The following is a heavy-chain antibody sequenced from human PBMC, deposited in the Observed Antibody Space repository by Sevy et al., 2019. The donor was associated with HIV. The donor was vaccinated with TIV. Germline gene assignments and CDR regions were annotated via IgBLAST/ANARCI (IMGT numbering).Heavy chain of an antibody. Sequence: GESLKISCKGSGYIFTSHWIGWVHHMPGKGLEWMGIIFPDDSETRYSPSFQGQVTFSADKSINTAYLQWGSLKASDTAMYYCATSRSGYFDSSGYYIYWGQGTLVTVSS. CDR2: IFPDDSET. J-gene: IGHJ4*02. V-gene: IGHV5-51*07. CDR1: GYIFTSHW. CDR3: ATSRSGYFDSSGYYIY. D-gene: IGHD3-22*01.